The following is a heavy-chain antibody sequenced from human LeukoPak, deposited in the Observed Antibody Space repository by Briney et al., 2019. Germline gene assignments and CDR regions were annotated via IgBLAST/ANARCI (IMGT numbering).Heavy chain of an antibody. CDR2: IYYSGST. V-gene: IGHV4-59*06. J-gene: IGHJ5*02. D-gene: IGHD3-16*01. CDR3: ARYDREAWFDP. CDR1: GGSISSYY. Sequence: PSETLSLTCTVSGGSISSYYWSWIRQHLGKGLEWIGYIYYSGSTYYNPSLKSRVTISVDTSKNQFSLKLSSVTAADTAVYYCARYDREAWFDPWGQGTLVTVSS.